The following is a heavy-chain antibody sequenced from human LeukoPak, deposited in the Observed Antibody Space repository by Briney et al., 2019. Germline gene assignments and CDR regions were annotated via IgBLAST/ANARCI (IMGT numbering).Heavy chain of an antibody. Sequence: GGSLRLSCAASGFTFSNYWVHWVRQAPGKGLVWVSRINRDGSTTNYADSVKGRFTVSRDNAKNTLNLQMNSLRAEDTAVYYCASGGQVVRIQLWENFDYWGQGTLVTVSS. CDR3: ASGGQVVRIQLWENFDY. CDR1: GFTFSNYW. D-gene: IGHD5-18*01. CDR2: INRDGSTT. J-gene: IGHJ4*02. V-gene: IGHV3-74*01.